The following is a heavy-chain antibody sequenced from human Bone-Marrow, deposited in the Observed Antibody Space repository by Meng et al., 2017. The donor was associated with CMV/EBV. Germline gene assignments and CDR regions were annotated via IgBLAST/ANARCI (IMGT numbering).Heavy chain of an antibody. V-gene: IGHV4-59*01. CDR1: GGSISSYY. D-gene: IGHD2-21*01. J-gene: IGHJ4*02. Sequence: SETLSLTCTVSGGSISSYYWSWIRQPPGKGLEWIGYIYYSGSTNYNPSLKSRVTISVDTSKNQFSLKLSSVTAADTAVYYWAGLSGEAVTPFDYWGQGTLVTVSS. CDR2: IYYSGST. CDR3: AGLSGEAVTPFDY.